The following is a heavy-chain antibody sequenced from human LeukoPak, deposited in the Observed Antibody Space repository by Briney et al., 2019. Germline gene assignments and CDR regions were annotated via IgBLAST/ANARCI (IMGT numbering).Heavy chain of an antibody. CDR1: GGTFSSYT. CDR2: IIPILGIA. J-gene: IGHJ4*02. Sequence: SSVKVSCXASGGTFSSYTISWVRQAPGQGLVWMGRIIPILGIANYAQKFQGRVTITADKSTSTAYMELSSLRSEDTAVYYCARVPGRDGYNFFSWGQGTLVTVSS. V-gene: IGHV1-69*02. CDR3: ARVPGRDGYNFFS. D-gene: IGHD5-24*01.